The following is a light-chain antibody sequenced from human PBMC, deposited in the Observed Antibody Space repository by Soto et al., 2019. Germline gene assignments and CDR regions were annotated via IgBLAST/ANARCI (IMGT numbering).Light chain of an antibody. Sequence: QSALTQPASVSGSPGQSITISCTGTSSDVGSYNLVSWYQQHPGKAPKLMIYEGSKRPSGVSNRFSGSKFGNTASLTISGLQAEDEADYYCCSYAGSFTYVFGTGTKLTVL. CDR3: CSYAGSFTYV. CDR1: SSDVGSYNL. CDR2: EGS. V-gene: IGLV2-23*01. J-gene: IGLJ1*01.